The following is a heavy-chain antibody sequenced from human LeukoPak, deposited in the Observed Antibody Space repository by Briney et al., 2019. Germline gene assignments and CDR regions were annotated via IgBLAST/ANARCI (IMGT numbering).Heavy chain of an antibody. J-gene: IGHJ4*02. Sequence: GASVKVSCKASGYTFTSYDINWVRQATGQGLEWRGWMNPNSGNTGYAQKFQGRVTMTRNTSISTAYMELSSLRSEDTAVYYCARGSYYYDSSGPSGDYWGQGTLATVSS. V-gene: IGHV1-8*01. D-gene: IGHD3-22*01. CDR1: GYTFTSYD. CDR3: ARGSYYYDSSGPSGDY. CDR2: MNPNSGNT.